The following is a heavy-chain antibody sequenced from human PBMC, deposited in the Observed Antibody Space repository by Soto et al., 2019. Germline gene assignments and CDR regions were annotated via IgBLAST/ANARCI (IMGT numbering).Heavy chain of an antibody. CDR3: ARELRFLEWRYYMDV. J-gene: IGHJ6*03. CDR2: MNPNSGNT. CDR1: GYTFTSYD. D-gene: IGHD3-3*01. Sequence: QVPLVQSGAEVKKPGASVKVSCKASGYTFTSYDINWVRQATGQGLEWMGWMNPNSGNTGYAQKFQGRVTMTRNTSISTAYMELSSLRSEDTAVYYCARELRFLEWRYYMDVWGKGTTVTVSS. V-gene: IGHV1-8*01.